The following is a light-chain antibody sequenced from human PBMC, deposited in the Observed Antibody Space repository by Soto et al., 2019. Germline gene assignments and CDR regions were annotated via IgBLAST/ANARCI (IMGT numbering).Light chain of an antibody. CDR2: GAS. J-gene: IGKJ2*01. CDR1: QTVSSSS. Sequence: IVLTQSPGTLSLSPGESATLSCRASQTVSSSSLAWYQQKPGQAPRLLIYGASSRATGIPDRFRGSGSGTDVTLTSSRLEPEDFAVYYCQQYGGSPRYTFGQGTKLEIK. CDR3: QQYGGSPRYT. V-gene: IGKV3-20*01.